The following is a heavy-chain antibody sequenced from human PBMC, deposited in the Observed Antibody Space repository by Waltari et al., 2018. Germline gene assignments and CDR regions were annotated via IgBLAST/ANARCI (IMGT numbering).Heavy chain of an antibody. CDR2: IKPDGSEK. J-gene: IGHJ4*02. V-gene: IGHV3-7*01. CDR3: ASEPLSSGWYGY. CDR1: GFTFSGYW. Sequence: EVQLVESGGGLVQPGGSLRLSCAASGFTFSGYWMSWVRQAPGEGLEWVANIKPDGSEKYYVDSVKGRFTISRDNAKNSLYLQMNSLRAEDTAVYYCASEPLSSGWYGYWGQGTLVTVSS. D-gene: IGHD6-19*01.